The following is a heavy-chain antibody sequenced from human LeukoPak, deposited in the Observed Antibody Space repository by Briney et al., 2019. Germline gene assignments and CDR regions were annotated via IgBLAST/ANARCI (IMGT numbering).Heavy chain of an antibody. CDR2: INPNSGGT. CDR1: GYTFTGYY. V-gene: IGHV1-2*02. D-gene: IGHD5-18*01. CDR3: ARRGYSYGPEAYYYYMDV. J-gene: IGHJ6*03. Sequence: GASVKVSFTSSGYTFTGYYMHWVRQAPGQGLEWMGWINPNSGGTNYAQKFQGRVTMTRDTSISTAYMELSRLRSDDTAVYYCARRGYSYGPEAYYYYMDVWGKGTTVTVSS.